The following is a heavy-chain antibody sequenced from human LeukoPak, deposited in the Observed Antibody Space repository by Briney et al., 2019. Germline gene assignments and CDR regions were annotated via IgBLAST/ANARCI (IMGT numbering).Heavy chain of an antibody. V-gene: IGHV4-39*07. CDR3: ARGQKNTPFDY. CDR1: GGSITISSYY. D-gene: IGHD2/OR15-2a*01. CDR2: IYYSGST. J-gene: IGHJ4*02. Sequence: SETLSLTCTVSGGSITISSYYWGWIRQPPGKGLEWIGSIYYSGSTNYNPSLKSQFTISVDTSKNQFSLKLSSVTAADTAVYYCARGQKNTPFDYWGQGTLVTVSS.